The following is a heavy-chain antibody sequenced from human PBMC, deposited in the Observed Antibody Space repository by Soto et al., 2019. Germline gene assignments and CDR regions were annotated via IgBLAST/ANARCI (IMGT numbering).Heavy chain of an antibody. Sequence: QVQLVQSGAELTEPGDSVRVSCEASGYTFTAYYIHWVRQAPGQGLEWMGWINPRFGDTSYAQDLQGRVSKTTDTSISTVYMELSRLTSDDTAIYYCARNVDDYYGPGSGNGHGFWGQGTTVTVFS. J-gene: IGHJ6*02. V-gene: IGHV1-2*02. CDR1: GYTFTAYY. CDR3: ARNVDDYYGPGSGNGHGF. CDR2: INPRFGDT. D-gene: IGHD3-10*01.